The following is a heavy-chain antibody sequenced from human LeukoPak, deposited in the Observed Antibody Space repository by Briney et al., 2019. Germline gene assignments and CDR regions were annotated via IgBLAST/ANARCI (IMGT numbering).Heavy chain of an antibody. Sequence: PGGSLRLSCAASGFSFSVYWMHWVRQAPGKGPVWVSRIKTDGSITDYADSVKGRFTISRDNAKNTLYLQMNSLKTEDTAVYYCTTGLIGLRLGELYSFDYWGQGTLVTVSS. D-gene: IGHD3-16*01. CDR1: GFSFSVYW. V-gene: IGHV3-74*01. CDR3: TTGLIGLRLGELYSFDY. J-gene: IGHJ4*02. CDR2: IKTDGSIT.